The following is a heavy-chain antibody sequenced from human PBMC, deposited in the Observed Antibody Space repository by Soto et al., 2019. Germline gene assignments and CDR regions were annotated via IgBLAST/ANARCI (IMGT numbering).Heavy chain of an antibody. D-gene: IGHD6-19*01. J-gene: IGHJ6*02. CDR1: GYTFSNYD. V-gene: IGHV1-8*01. CDR3: AKGVAGSHYYYGMDV. Sequence: QVQLVQSGAEVKKPGASVKVSCKASGYTFSNYDINWVRQATGQGLEWMGWMNPNSGNTGYAQKFQGSVTMTRNPSISTGYMELSSLRSEDTAVYYCAKGVAGSHYYYGMDVWGQGTTVTVSS. CDR2: MNPNSGNT.